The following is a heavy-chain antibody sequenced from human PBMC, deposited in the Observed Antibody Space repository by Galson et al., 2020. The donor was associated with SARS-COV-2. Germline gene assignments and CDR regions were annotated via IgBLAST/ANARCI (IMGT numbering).Heavy chain of an antibody. CDR3: ERIADDYGSGSYSYDAFDI. CDR1: GFSLRTSGMC. D-gene: IGHD3-10*01. Sequence: GFSLRTSGMCVSWIRQPPGKALEWHALIDWDDDKYHTTTLKTPLTISKDTSKNQLVLTLTNMDPVDTATYYCERIADDYGSGSYSYDAFDIWGQGTMVTVSS. J-gene: IGHJ3*02. V-gene: IGHV2-70*01. CDR2: IDWDDDK.